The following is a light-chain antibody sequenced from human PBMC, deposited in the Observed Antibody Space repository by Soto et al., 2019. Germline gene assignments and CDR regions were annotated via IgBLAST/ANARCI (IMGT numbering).Light chain of an antibody. V-gene: IGKV1-5*03. CDR1: QSISSW. J-gene: IGKJ1*01. CDR3: QQYNSYPWT. Sequence: DIQMTQSPSTLSASVGDRVTITCRASQSISSWLAWYQQKPGKAPKLLIYKASSLESGVPSRSSGSGSGTEFTLTISSLQPDDFATYYCQQYNSYPWTFGQGTKVE. CDR2: KAS.